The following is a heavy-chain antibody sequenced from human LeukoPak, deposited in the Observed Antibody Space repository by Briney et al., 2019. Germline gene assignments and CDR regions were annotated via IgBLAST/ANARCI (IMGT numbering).Heavy chain of an antibody. CDR2: ISSSSSYI. D-gene: IGHD4-17*01. CDR3: ARLIEGYGDSYFDY. CDR1: GFTFSSYS. Sequence: GGSLRLSCAASGFTFSSYSMSWVRQAPGKGLEWVSSISSSSSYIYYADSVKGRFTISRDNAKNSLYLQMNSLRAEDTAVYYCARLIEGYGDSYFDYWGQGTLVTVSS. V-gene: IGHV3-21*01. J-gene: IGHJ4*02.